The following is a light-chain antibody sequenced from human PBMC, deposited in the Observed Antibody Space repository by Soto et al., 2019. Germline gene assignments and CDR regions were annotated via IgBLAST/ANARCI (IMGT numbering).Light chain of an antibody. V-gene: IGKV3-11*01. CDR1: QVVSSY. CDR2: DAS. CDR3: QQRSNWPPWT. Sequence: EILLTQSQATLSLSPGEKATFPCRPSQVVSSYLAWYQQKPGQAPRLLIYDASNRATGIPARFSGSGSGTDFTLTISSLEPEDFAVYYCQQRSNWPPWTFGQGTKVEIK. J-gene: IGKJ1*01.